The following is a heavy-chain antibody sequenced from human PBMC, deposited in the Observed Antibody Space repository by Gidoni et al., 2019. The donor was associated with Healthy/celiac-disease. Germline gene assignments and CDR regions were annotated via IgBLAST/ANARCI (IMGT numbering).Heavy chain of an antibody. CDR2: ISWNSGSI. V-gene: IGHV3-9*01. CDR1: GFTFDDYA. Sequence: EVQLVESGGGLVQPGRSLRLSCAASGFTFDDYALHWVRQAPGKGLEWVSGISWNSGSIGYADSVKGRFTISRDNAKNSLYLQMNSLRAEDTALYYCAKVLGPGYSSGWDSLELDYWGQGTLVTVSS. J-gene: IGHJ4*02. CDR3: AKVLGPGYSSGWDSLELDY. D-gene: IGHD6-19*01.